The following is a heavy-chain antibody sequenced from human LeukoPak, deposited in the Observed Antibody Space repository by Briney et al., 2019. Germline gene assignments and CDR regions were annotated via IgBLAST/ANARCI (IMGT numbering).Heavy chain of an antibody. Sequence: GGSLRLSCAASGFTVSFYAMSWVRQAPGKGLEWVSVISGGGSSTYYADSVKGRFTISRDNPKNTLYLQMNSLRVEDTAVYYCVKDPDPRYCSSTSCSPIWGQGTMVTVSS. CDR1: GFTVSFYA. CDR2: ISGGGSST. V-gene: IGHV3-23*01. D-gene: IGHD2-2*01. J-gene: IGHJ3*02. CDR3: VKDPDPRYCSSTSCSPI.